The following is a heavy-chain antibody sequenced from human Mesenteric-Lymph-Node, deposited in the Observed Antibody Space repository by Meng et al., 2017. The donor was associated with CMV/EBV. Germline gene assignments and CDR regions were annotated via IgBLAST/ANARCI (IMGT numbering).Heavy chain of an antibody. D-gene: IGHD3-16*01. CDR3: ARDWGAYTDYFFDY. CDR2: INPNTGGT. J-gene: IGHJ4*02. Sequence: ASVKVSCKASGYTFTGYYMYWVRQAPGQGLEWMGWINPNTGGTTYSQKFQGRVTMTRDTSISTVYMEVTRLRSDDTAVYYCARDWGAYTDYFFDYWGQGTLVTVSS. V-gene: IGHV1-2*02. CDR1: GYTFTGYY.